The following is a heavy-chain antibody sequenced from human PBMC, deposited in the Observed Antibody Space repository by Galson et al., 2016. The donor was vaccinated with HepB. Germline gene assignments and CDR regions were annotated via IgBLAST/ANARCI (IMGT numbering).Heavy chain of an antibody. D-gene: IGHD3-22*01. Sequence: SVKVSCKASGGTFSNYAISWVRQAPGRGLEWMGGIIPWFGTTNYGQKFQGRVTISADESTSTVYMELSSLSSEDTAVYYCAGDVNRVKWFYWGQGTLVTVSS. CDR1: GGTFSNYA. J-gene: IGHJ4*02. V-gene: IGHV1-69*13. CDR3: AGDVNRVKWFY. CDR2: IIPWFGTT.